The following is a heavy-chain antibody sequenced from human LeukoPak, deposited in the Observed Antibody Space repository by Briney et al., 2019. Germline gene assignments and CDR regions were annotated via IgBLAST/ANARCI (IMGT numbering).Heavy chain of an antibody. J-gene: IGHJ4*02. V-gene: IGHV3-30-3*01. D-gene: IGHD3-10*01. CDR2: TSSDLNVK. Sequence: GGSLRLSCAASGFTFRNYVIHWVRQAPGKGLEWVAVTSSDLNVKLYADSVKGRFTISRDNSRSTLYLQMNSLRPEDTAIYYCAREGYYGSGSPPSLYLDYWGQGTLVTVSS. CDR1: GFTFRNYV. CDR3: AREGYYGSGSPPSLYLDY.